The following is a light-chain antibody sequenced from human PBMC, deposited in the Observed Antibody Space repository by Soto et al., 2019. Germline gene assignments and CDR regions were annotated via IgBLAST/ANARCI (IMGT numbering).Light chain of an antibody. CDR1: SSDVGGYNY. J-gene: IGLJ1*01. V-gene: IGLV2-14*01. Sequence: QSVLTQPASVSGSPGQSITISCTGTSSDVGGYNYVSWYQQHPGKAHKLMIYDVSNRPSGVSNRFSGSKSGNTASLTISWLQAEDEADYYCSSYTSSSTYGFGTGTKVTVL. CDR3: SSYTSSSTYG. CDR2: DVS.